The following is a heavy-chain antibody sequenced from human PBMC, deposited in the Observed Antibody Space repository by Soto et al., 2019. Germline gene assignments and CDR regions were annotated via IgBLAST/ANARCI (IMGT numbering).Heavy chain of an antibody. CDR1: GYTFTGYY. Sequence: APVKVSCKASGYTFTGYYMHWVRQAPGQGLEWMGWINPNSGGTNYAQKFQGWVTMTRDTSISTAYMELSRLRSDDTAVYYCARDLGRFLEWLSPQARMDVWGQGTTVTVSS. CDR2: INPNSGGT. CDR3: ARDLGRFLEWLSPQARMDV. D-gene: IGHD3-3*01. J-gene: IGHJ6*02. V-gene: IGHV1-2*04.